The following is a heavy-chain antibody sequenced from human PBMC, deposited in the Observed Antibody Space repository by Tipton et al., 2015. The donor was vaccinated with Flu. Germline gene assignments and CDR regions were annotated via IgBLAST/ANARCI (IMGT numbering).Heavy chain of an antibody. CDR3: ARDLVQDYRDQYFGMDV. J-gene: IGHJ6*02. CDR2: IYYRGTT. CDR1: GGSVSPYY. Sequence: LRLSCTVSGGSVSPYYWNWVRQSPGKGLEWIGYIYYRGTTGYDPSLKSRVTISVDTSKNQVSLKLTSVTAADTAVYYCARDLVQDYRDQYFGMDVWGQGTTVTVSS. D-gene: IGHD4-11*01. V-gene: IGHV4-59*02.